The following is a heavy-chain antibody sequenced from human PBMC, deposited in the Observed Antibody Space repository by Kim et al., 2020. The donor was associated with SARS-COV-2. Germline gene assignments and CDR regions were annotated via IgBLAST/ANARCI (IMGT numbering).Heavy chain of an antibody. V-gene: IGHV3-23*01. CDR3: AKAYCGGDCEYYFDY. Sequence: DSVTGRFTISRDNSKNTLYLQMNSRRAEDTAVYYCAKAYCGGDCEYYFDYWGQGTLVTVSS. D-gene: IGHD2-21*02. J-gene: IGHJ4*02.